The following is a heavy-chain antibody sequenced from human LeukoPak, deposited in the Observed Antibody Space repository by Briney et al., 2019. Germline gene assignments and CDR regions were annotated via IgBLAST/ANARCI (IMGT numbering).Heavy chain of an antibody. CDR1: GGSISNHY. J-gene: IGHJ3*02. CDR2: IKQDGSDK. Sequence: ETLSLTCTVSGGSISNHYWSWIRQPPGKGLEWVANIKQDGSDKYYLDSVKGRFTISRDNAKNSLYLQMNSLRVEDTAVYYCANKRLDIWGQGTMVTVSP. CDR3: ANKRLDI. V-gene: IGHV3-7*01.